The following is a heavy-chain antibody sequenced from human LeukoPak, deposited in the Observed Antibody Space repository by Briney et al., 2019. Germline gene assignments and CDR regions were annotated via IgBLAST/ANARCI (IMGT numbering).Heavy chain of an antibody. CDR3: AKDLRSAWYYFDD. CDR2: ISGSAGNT. CDR1: GFTFSSYA. D-gene: IGHD6-19*01. Sequence: GGSLRLSCEASGFTFSSYAMSGVRQAPGKGLEWVSGISGSAGNTYYADPVKGRFTISRDNSKNTLYLQMNSLRAEDTAVYYCAKDLRSAWYYFDDWGQGTLVTVSS. J-gene: IGHJ4*02. V-gene: IGHV3-23*01.